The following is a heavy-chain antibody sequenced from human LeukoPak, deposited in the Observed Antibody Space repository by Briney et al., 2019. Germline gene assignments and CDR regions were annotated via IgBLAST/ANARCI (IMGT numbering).Heavy chain of an antibody. CDR1: GGSISSSSYY. Sequence: SETLSLTCTVSGGSISSSSYYRGWIRQSPGKGLEWIGSMYYRGSTYYNPSLKSRVTLSVDTPKNQFSLKLSSVTAADTAVYYCARHGRDGYNYGPVVYYWGQGTLVTVSS. CDR3: ARHGRDGYNYGPVVYY. J-gene: IGHJ4*02. CDR2: MYYRGST. V-gene: IGHV4-39*01. D-gene: IGHD5-24*01.